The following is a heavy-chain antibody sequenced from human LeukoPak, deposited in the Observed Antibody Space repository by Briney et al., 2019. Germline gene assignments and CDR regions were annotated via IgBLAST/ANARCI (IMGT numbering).Heavy chain of an antibody. Sequence: PGGSLRLSCVASGFTFSYFGMHWVRQTPGRGLEWVAFIRYDRSNEYYAESVKGRFTISRDNSKNTLYLQMNSLRVEDTAAYYCAKIEGKYQLANIPDSWGQGTLVTVSS. CDR1: GFTFSYFG. CDR3: AKIEGKYQLANIPDS. D-gene: IGHD2-2*01. CDR2: IRYDRSNE. V-gene: IGHV3-30*02. J-gene: IGHJ4*02.